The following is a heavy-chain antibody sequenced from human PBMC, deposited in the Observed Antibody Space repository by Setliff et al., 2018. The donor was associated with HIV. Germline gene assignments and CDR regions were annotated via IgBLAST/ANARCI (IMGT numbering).Heavy chain of an antibody. D-gene: IGHD3-10*01. CDR1: RYSFTSYW. CDR3: ARQDGRAQYYFDS. Sequence: GESLKISCQGFRYSFTSYWIAWVRQMSGKGLEWMGIIYPGDSDTRYSPSFQGQVTISADKSISTAYLQWTSLKASDTAVYFCARQDGRAQYYFDSWGQGTLVTVS. J-gene: IGHJ4*02. CDR2: IYPGDSDT. V-gene: IGHV5-51*01.